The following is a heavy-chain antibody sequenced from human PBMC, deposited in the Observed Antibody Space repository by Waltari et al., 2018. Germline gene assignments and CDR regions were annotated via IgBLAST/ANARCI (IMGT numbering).Heavy chain of an antibody. CDR3: ARGGGYCSGGSCYSEWYFDY. Sequence: QLQLQESGPGLVKPSETLSLTCTVSGGSISSSSYYWGWIRQPPGRGLEWIGSIYYSGSTYYNPSLKSRVTISVDTSKNQFSLKLSSVTAADTAVYYCARGGGYCSGGSCYSEWYFDYWGQGTLVTVSS. D-gene: IGHD2-15*01. J-gene: IGHJ4*02. V-gene: IGHV4-39*07. CDR1: GGSISSSSYY. CDR2: IYYSGST.